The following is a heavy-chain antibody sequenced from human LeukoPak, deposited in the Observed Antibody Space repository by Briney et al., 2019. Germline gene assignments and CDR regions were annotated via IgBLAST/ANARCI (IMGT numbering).Heavy chain of an antibody. Sequence: SETLSLTCTVSGASISSDYWSWIRQPAGKGLEWIGRIYSGGSTNYNPSLKSRVTISVDTSKNQFSLKLSSVTAADTAVYYCARLFSGYDSSWFDPWGQGALVTVSS. D-gene: IGHD5-12*01. CDR3: ARLFSGYDSSWFDP. CDR2: IYSGGST. CDR1: GASISSDY. V-gene: IGHV4-4*07. J-gene: IGHJ5*02.